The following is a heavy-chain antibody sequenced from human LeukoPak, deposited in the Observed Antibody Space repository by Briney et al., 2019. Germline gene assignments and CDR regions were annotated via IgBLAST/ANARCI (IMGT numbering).Heavy chain of an antibody. CDR1: GFTFSSYA. Sequence: GGSLRLSCAASGFTFSSYAMSWVRQAPGKGLEWVSAISGSGGSTYYADSVKGRFTISRDNSKNTLYLQMNSLRAEDTAVYYCAKDRAMIVVVMGGDYCGQGTLVTVSS. J-gene: IGHJ4*02. CDR2: ISGSGGST. D-gene: IGHD3-22*01. V-gene: IGHV3-23*01. CDR3: AKDRAMIVVVMGGDY.